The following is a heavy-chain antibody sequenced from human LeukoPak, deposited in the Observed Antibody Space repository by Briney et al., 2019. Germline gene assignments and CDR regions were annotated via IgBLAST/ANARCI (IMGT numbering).Heavy chain of an antibody. D-gene: IGHD6-13*01. V-gene: IGHV3-53*01. CDR1: GFSVSSNY. Sequence: GGSLRLSCAASGFSVSSNYMSWVRQAPGKGLEWVSVIYSGGSTHYADSVKGRFTISRDTSKNTLYLQMNSLRAEDTAVYYCARDVSSAAVGQDAFDIWGQGTMVTVSS. CDR3: ARDVSSAAVGQDAFDI. CDR2: IYSGGST. J-gene: IGHJ3*02.